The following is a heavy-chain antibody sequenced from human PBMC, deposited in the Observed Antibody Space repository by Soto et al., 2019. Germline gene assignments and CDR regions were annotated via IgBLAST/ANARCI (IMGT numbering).Heavy chain of an antibody. CDR2: ISSSSYT. J-gene: IGHJ4*02. CDR1: GFTFSDYY. Sequence: GGSLRLSCAASGFTFSDYYMSWIRQAPGKGLEWVSYISSSSYTNYADSVKGRFTISRDNAKNSLYLQMNSLRAEDTAVYYCASSQVVVANFDYWGQGTLVTVSS. CDR3: ASSQVVVANFDY. V-gene: IGHV3-11*06. D-gene: IGHD2-15*01.